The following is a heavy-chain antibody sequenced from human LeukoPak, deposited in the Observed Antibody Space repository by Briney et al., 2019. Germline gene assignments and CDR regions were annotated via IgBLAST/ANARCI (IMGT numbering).Heavy chain of an antibody. V-gene: IGHV1-69*05. CDR2: IIPIFGTA. D-gene: IGHD2-15*01. J-gene: IGHJ6*03. CDR1: GGTFSSYA. CDR3: ARLIDDCSGGSCYRPNYYYYMDV. Sequence: ASVKVPCKASGGTFSSYAISWVRQAPGQGLEWMGGIIPIFGTANYAQKFQGRVTITTDESTSTAYMELSSLRSEDTAVYYCARLIDDCSGGSCYRPNYYYYMDVWGKGTTVTLSS.